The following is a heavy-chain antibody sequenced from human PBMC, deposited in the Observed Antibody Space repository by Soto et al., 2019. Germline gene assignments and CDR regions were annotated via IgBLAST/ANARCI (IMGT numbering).Heavy chain of an antibody. Sequence: QVQLQQWGAGLLNPSETLSLTCAVYGGSFSGYYWSWIRQPPGKGLEWIGEINHSGSTNYNPSLKSRVTISVDTSKNQVSLKLSSVTAADTDGYYCARGQVASAFDIWGHGTMVTASS. V-gene: IGHV4-34*01. CDR3: ARGQVASAFDI. J-gene: IGHJ3*02. D-gene: IGHD5-12*01. CDR1: GGSFSGYY. CDR2: INHSGST.